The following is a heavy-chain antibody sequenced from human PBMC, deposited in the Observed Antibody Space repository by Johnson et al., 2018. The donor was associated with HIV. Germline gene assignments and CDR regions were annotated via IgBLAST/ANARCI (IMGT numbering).Heavy chain of an antibody. CDR2: ISYDGSDI. Sequence: VQLVESGGGVVQPGRSLRLSCAASGFTFSSFAIHWVRQAPGKGLEWVAVISYDGSDIYYADSVNGRFTISRDNSKNTLYLQMNSLRAEYTAVYYCARARDRSSSRDAFDIWGQGTMVTVSS. CDR1: GFTFSSFA. D-gene: IGHD6-13*01. J-gene: IGHJ3*02. V-gene: IGHV3-30-3*01. CDR3: ARARDRSSSRDAFDI.